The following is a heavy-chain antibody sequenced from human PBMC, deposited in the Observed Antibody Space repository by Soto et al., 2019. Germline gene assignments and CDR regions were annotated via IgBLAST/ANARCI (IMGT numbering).Heavy chain of an antibody. CDR2: ISGSGGST. V-gene: IGHV3-23*01. CDR1: GFTFSSYA. D-gene: IGHD3-10*02. Sequence: PGGSLRLSCAASGFTFSSYAMSWVRQAPGKGLEWVSAISGSGGSTYYADSVKGRFTISRDNSKNTLYLQMNSLRAEDTAVYYCAKCVELFGELFYYYYYMDVWGKGTTVTVSS. J-gene: IGHJ6*03. CDR3: AKCVELFGELFYYYYYMDV.